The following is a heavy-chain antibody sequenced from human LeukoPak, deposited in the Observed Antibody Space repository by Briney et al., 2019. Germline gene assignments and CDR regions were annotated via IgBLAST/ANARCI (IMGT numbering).Heavy chain of an antibody. V-gene: IGHV1-69*06. CDR2: IIPIFGTA. CDR1: GGTFSSYA. D-gene: IGHD2-2*01. J-gene: IGHJ4*02. Sequence: GSSVKVSRKASGGTFSSYAISWVRQAPGQGLEWMGGIIPIFGTANYAQKFQGRVTITADKSTSTAYMELSSLRSEDTAVYYCARGVCSSTSCNFDYWGQGTLVTVSS. CDR3: ARGVCSSTSCNFDY.